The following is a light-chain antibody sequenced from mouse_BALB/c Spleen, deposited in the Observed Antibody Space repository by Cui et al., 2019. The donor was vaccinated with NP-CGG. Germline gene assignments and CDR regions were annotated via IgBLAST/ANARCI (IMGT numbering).Light chain of an antibody. CDR2: GTN. V-gene: IGLV1*01. CDR1: TGAVTTSNY. CDR3: VLWYSNHWV. J-gene: IGLJ1*01. Sequence: QPVVTQESALTTLPGETLTLTCRSSTGAVTTSNYANWVQEKPDHLFTGLIGGTNNRAPGVPARFSGSLIGDKAALTITGAQTEDEAIYFCVLWYSNHWVFGGGTKLTVL.